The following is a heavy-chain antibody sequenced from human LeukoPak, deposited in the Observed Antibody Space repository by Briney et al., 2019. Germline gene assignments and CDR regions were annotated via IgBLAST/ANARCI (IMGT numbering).Heavy chain of an antibody. CDR2: ISAYNGNT. CDR1: GYIFVNCG. V-gene: IGHV1-18*01. D-gene: IGHD2/OR15-2a*01. J-gene: IGHJ4*02. Sequence: GASVKVSCKASGYIFVNCGISWVRQAPRQGLEGVGWISAYNGNTNYEQKIRGRVTMTTDKYKKTAYMELRNLGSDDTAMYFCARDSTSYTRHFDYWGQGSLVTVSS. CDR3: ARDSTSYTRHFDY.